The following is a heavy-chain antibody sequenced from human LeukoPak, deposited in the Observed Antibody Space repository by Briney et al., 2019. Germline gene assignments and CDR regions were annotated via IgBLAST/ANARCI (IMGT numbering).Heavy chain of an antibody. J-gene: IGHJ4*02. CDR2: INPNSGGT. D-gene: IGHD2-15*01. CDR1: GYTFTGYY. CDR3: ARDSWVVVVAAMERDY. Sequence: GASVKVSCKASGYTFTGYYMHWVRQAPGQGPEWMGWINPNSGGTNYAQKFQGRVTVTRDTSISTAYMELSRLRSDDTAVYYCARDSWVVVVAAMERDYWGQGTLVTISS. V-gene: IGHV1-2*02.